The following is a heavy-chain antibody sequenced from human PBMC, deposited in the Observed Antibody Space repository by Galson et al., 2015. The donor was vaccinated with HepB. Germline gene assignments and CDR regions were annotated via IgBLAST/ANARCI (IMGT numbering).Heavy chain of an antibody. CDR2: IWYGGSNK. V-gene: IGHV3-33*01. Sequence: SLRLSCAASGFTFSSYGMHWVRLAPGKGLEWVAVIWYGGSNKYYADSVKGRFTISRDNSKNTLYLQMNSLRAEDTAVYYCARDGAPYGDYDQAFDYWGRGTLVTVSS. CDR3: ARDGAPYGDYDQAFDY. D-gene: IGHD4-17*01. CDR1: GFTFSSYG. J-gene: IGHJ2*01.